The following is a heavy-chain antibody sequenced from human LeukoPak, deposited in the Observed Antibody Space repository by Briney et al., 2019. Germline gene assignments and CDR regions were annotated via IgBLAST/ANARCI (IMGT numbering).Heavy chain of an antibody. CDR2: IRHDGSYK. Sequence: PGGSLRLSCAASGFTFGSYGMHWVRQAPGKGLEWVAFIRHDGSYKYYLDSVKGRFTISRDNAKNTLYLQMNNLRVEDTAVYYCARVGDYENSGSQPFDYWGQGTLVTVSS. J-gene: IGHJ4*02. CDR3: ARVGDYENSGSQPFDY. V-gene: IGHV3-30*02. D-gene: IGHD3-22*01. CDR1: GFTFGSYG.